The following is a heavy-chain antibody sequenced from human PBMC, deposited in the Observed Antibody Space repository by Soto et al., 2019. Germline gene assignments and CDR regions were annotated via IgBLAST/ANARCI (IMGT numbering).Heavy chain of an antibody. J-gene: IGHJ6*02. CDR1: GLIFSDYH. D-gene: IGHD6-13*01. CDR3: AMLGRWSGGSSGMDV. V-gene: IGHV3-72*01. Sequence: EVQLVESGGGLVQPGGSLRLSCAASGLIFSDYHMDWVRQAPGKGLEWVGRIRRKANSYTTEYAGSVKGRFTISRDDTKNSLYLQINLLKNEDTVVYYCAMLGRWSGGSSGMDVWGRGTTVTVSS. CDR2: IRRKANSYTT.